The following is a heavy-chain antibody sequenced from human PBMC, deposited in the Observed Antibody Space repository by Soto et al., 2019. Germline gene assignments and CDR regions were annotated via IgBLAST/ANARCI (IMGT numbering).Heavy chain of an antibody. CDR3: AILDGHIDY. V-gene: IGHV1-46*01. CDR2: INPSGGST. CDR1: GYTFTIYY. Sequence: ASVKVSCKASGYTFTIYYMHWVRQAPGQGLERMGIINPSGGSTSYAQKFQGRVTMTRDTSTSTVYMELSSLRSEDTAVYYCAILDGHIDYWGQGTPVTVSS. J-gene: IGHJ4*02.